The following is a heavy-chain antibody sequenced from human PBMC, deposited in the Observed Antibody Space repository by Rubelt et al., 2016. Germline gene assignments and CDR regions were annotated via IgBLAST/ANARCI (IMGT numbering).Heavy chain of an antibody. V-gene: IGHV4-34*11. J-gene: IGHJ4*02. CDR3: ARADILTGYPIDY. CDR1: GGSFSAYY. D-gene: IGHD3-9*01. CDR2: IYYSGST. Sequence: QVQLQQWGAGLLKPSETLSLTCAVYGGSFSAYYWSWIRQPPGKGLEWIGYIYYSGSTNYNPPLKSRVTISGGTSKNQFSRKLSSVTAADTAVYYCARADILTGYPIDYWGQGTLVTVSS.